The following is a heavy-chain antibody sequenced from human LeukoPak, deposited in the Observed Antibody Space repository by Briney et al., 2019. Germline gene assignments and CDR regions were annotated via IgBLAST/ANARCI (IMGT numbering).Heavy chain of an antibody. V-gene: IGHV3-30*02. CDR1: GFTFNKYG. CDR2: IRYDGGKT. J-gene: IGHJ4*02. D-gene: IGHD6-19*01. CDR3: AKDFLDVTVAGTLDQ. Sequence: PGWSLRLSCAASGFTFNKYGIHWVRQAPGKGLEWVSFIRYDGGKTYYTASVKGRFSISRDNANNTVDLQMNSLRPEDTAVYYCAKDFLDVTVAGTLDQWGQGTLVIVSS.